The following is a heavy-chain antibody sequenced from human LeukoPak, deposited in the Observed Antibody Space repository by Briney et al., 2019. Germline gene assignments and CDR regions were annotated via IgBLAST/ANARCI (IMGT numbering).Heavy chain of an antibody. CDR1: GGSISSYY. V-gene: IGHV4-59*08. J-gene: IGHJ3*02. CDR3: AGHREGVLDI. CDR2: IYYSGST. Sequence: SETLSLTCTVSGGSISSYYWSWIRQPPGKGLEWIGYIYYSGSTNYNPSLRSRVTISVDTSKNQFSLNLNSVTAADTAVYYCAGHREGVLDIWGQGTMVTVSS. D-gene: IGHD1-26*01.